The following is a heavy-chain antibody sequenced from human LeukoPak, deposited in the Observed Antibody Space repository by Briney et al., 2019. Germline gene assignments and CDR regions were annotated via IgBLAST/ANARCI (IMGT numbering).Heavy chain of an antibody. D-gene: IGHD3-3*01. J-gene: IGHJ3*02. V-gene: IGHV5-51*01. Sequence: GESLEISGKGSGYSFTSYWIGWVRQLPGKGLEWMGIIYPGDSDTRYSPSFQGQVTISADKSISTAYLQWSSLKASDTAMYYCASVSQGVEVDAFDIWGQGTMVTVSS. CDR2: IYPGDSDT. CDR3: ASVSQGVEVDAFDI. CDR1: GYSFTSYW.